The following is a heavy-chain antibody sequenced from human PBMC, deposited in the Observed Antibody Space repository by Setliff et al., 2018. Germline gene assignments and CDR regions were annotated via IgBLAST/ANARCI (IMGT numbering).Heavy chain of an antibody. CDR2: TYYRGST. CDR3: ARLDGAGLWSHYYYYYMDV. Sequence: PSETLSLTCTVSGGSISSSSYHWGWIRQPPGKGLEWIGSTYYRGSTYYNPSLKSRVTISVDTSKNQFSLKLSSVTAADTAVYYCARLDGAGLWSHYYYYYMDVWGKGTTVTVSS. D-gene: IGHD5-18*01. J-gene: IGHJ6*03. CDR1: GGSISSSSYH. V-gene: IGHV4-39*01.